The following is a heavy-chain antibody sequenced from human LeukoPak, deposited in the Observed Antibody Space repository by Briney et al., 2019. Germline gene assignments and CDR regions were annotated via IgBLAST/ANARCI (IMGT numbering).Heavy chain of an antibody. Sequence: GASVKVSCKASGYTFTGYYMHWVRQAPGQGLEWMGWINPNSGGTNYAQKFQGRVTMTRDTSISTAYMELSRLRSDDTAVYYCAREFDLVVLWFGELLGNNWFDPWGQGTLVTVSS. J-gene: IGHJ5*02. CDR1: GYTFTGYY. D-gene: IGHD3-10*01. V-gene: IGHV1-2*02. CDR3: AREFDLVVLWFGELLGNNWFDP. CDR2: INPNSGGT.